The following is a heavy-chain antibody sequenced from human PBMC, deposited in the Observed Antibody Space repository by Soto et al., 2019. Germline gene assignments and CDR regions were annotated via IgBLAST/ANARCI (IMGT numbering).Heavy chain of an antibody. CDR3: ARRATVTAGLYYYYMDV. D-gene: IGHD4-17*01. V-gene: IGHV3-20*01. J-gene: IGHJ6*03. CDR1: GFTFDDYG. CDR2: TNWNGGST. Sequence: GGSLRLSCAASGFTFDDYGMSWVRQAPGKGLEWVSGTNWNGGSTGYADSVKGRFTISRDNAKNSLYLQMNSLRAEDTALYHCARRATVTAGLYYYYMDVWGKGTTVTVSS.